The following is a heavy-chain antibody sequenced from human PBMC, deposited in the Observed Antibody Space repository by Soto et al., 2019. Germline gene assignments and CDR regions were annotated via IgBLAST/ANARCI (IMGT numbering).Heavy chain of an antibody. D-gene: IGHD5-12*01. J-gene: IGHJ4*02. V-gene: IGHV3-30-3*01. CDR2: ISYDGSNK. CDR1: GFTFSSYA. Sequence: PGGSLRLSCAASGFTFSSYAMHWVRQAPGKGLEWVAVISYDGSNKYYADSVKGRFTISRDNSKNTLYLQMNSLRAEDTAVYYCARDLRLSPPGYPPWLATTSDYWGQGTLVTVSS. CDR3: ARDLRLSPPGYPPWLATTSDY.